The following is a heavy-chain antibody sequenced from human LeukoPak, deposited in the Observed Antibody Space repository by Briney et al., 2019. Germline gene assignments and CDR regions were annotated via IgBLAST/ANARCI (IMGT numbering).Heavy chain of an antibody. CDR2: MNPNSGNT. CDR1: GYTFTSYD. V-gene: IGHV1-8*01. J-gene: IGHJ5*02. Sequence: ASVKVSCKASGYTFTSYDINWVRQATGQGLEWMGWMNPNSGNTGYAQKLQGRVTMTRNTSISTAYMELSSLRSEDTAVYYCYAMVRGVSFDPWGQGTLVTVSS. D-gene: IGHD3-10*01. CDR3: YAMVRGVSFDP.